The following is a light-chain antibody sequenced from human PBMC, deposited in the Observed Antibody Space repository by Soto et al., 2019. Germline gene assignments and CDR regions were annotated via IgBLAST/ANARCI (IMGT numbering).Light chain of an antibody. CDR1: SSDVGCYNL. CDR2: EGS. V-gene: IGLV2-23*03. J-gene: IGLJ2*01. CDR3: CSYAGSSTFGVV. Sequence: QSVLTQPASVSGSPGQSITISCTGTSSDVGCYNLVSWYQQHPGKAPKLMIYEGSTRRSGVSNRFSGSKSGNTASLTISGLQPEDEADYYCCSYAGSSTFGVVFGGGTKLTVL.